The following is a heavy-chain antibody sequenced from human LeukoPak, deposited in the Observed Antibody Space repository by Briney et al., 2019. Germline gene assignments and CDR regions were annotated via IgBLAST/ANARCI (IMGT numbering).Heavy chain of an antibody. V-gene: IGHV3-23*01. CDR1: GFTFSSYA. CDR2: ISGSGGST. D-gene: IGHD5-24*01. J-gene: IGHJ2*01. CDR3: AKDPPRRDGYNSLAWYFDL. Sequence: QPGGSLRLSCAASGFTFSSYAMSWVRQAPGKGLEWVSAISGSGGSTYYADSVKGRFTISRDNSKNTLYLQMNSLRAEDTAVYYCAKDPPRRDGYNSLAWYFDLWGRGTLVTVSS.